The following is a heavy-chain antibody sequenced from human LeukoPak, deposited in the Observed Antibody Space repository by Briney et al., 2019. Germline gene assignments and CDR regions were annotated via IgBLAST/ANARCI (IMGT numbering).Heavy chain of an antibody. CDR2: IVGSSSNI. J-gene: IGHJ4*02. CDR1: VFSFSTYS. D-gene: IGHD1-1*01. Sequence: GGSLRLSCIASVFSFSTYSMNWVRQAPGRGVEWVSYIVGSSSNIYYADSVKGRFTISRDNAKNSLYLQMDSLRAEDTAVYYCATDSPETAAFDYWGQGTLVTVSS. CDR3: ATDSPETAAFDY. V-gene: IGHV3-48*04.